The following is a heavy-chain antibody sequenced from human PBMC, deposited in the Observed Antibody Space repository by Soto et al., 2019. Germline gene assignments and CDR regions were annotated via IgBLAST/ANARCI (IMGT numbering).Heavy chain of an antibody. CDR1: GGTFSSYA. D-gene: IGHD2-21*01. CDR2: IIPISDTT. J-gene: IGHJ6*02. CDR3: ARVKSSGLLFAMDV. V-gene: IGHV1-69*13. Sequence: SVKVSCKASGGTFSSYALSWVRQAPGQGLEWMGGIIPISDTTNYAQKFQGRVTITADESTGTAYMELSSLTSEDTAVYYCARVKSSGLLFAMDVWGQGTTVTVSS.